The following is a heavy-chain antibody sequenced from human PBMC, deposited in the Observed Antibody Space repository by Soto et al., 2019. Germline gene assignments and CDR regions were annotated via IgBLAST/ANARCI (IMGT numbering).Heavy chain of an antibody. CDR2: IYYSGST. D-gene: IGHD1-26*01. J-gene: IGHJ4*02. Sequence: PSETLSLTCTVSGGSVSSGSYYWSWIRHPPGKGLECIGYIYYSGSTNYNPSLKSRVTISVDTSKNQFSLKLSSVTAADTAVYYCARTMVGARAGYFDYWGRGTLVTVSS. CDR1: GGSVSSGSYY. V-gene: IGHV4-61*01. CDR3: ARTMVGARAGYFDY.